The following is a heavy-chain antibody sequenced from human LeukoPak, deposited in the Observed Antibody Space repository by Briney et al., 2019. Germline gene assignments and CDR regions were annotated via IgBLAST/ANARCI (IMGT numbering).Heavy chain of an antibody. CDR2: IYHSGST. V-gene: IGHV4-30-2*01. D-gene: IGHD6-13*01. CDR1: GVSISSGGYS. Sequence: PSETLSLTCAVSGVSISSGGYSWGWIRQPPGKGLEWIGYIYHSGSTNYNPSLKSRVTISVDTSKNQFSLKLSSVTAADTAVYYCARAAASNYYYYMDVWGKGTTVTVSS. J-gene: IGHJ6*03. CDR3: ARAAASNYYYYMDV.